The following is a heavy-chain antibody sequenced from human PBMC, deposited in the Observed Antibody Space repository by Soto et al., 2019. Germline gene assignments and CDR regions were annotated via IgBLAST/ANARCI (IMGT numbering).Heavy chain of an antibody. J-gene: IGHJ4*02. CDR3: ARVKAVAGTCDY. CDR1: GFTFSSYE. Sequence: PGGSLRLSCAASGFTFSSYEVNWVRQAPGKGLEWVSYISSSGSTIYYADSVKGRFTISRDNAKNSLYLQMNSLRAEDTAVYYCARVKAVAGTCDYWGQGTLVTVSS. V-gene: IGHV3-48*03. D-gene: IGHD6-19*01. CDR2: ISSSGSTI.